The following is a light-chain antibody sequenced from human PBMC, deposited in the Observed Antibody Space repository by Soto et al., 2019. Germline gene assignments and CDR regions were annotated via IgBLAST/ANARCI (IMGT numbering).Light chain of an antibody. CDR1: QSLVFSDGVTY. J-gene: IGKJ1*01. CDR2: KVS. CDR3: QQYGSSPWA. Sequence: DAVLTQSTLSLPVTLGQPASISCRSSQSLVFSDGVTYLNWFQQRPGQSPRRLIYKVSDRATGIPDRFSGRGSGADFTLTISRLEPEDFAVYYCQQYGSSPWAFGPGTKVAIK. V-gene: IGKV2-30*01.